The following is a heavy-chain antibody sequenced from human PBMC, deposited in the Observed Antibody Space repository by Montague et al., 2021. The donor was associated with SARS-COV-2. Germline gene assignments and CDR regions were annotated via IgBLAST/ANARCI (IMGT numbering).Heavy chain of an antibody. V-gene: IGHV2-5*02. D-gene: IGHD3-3*01. CDR2: XYWDGDQ. CDR3: ARRYDFYRAEAFDV. J-gene: IGHJ3*01. CDR1: GFSLNTDGVG. Sequence: PPLVKPTQTLTLTCVFSGFSLNTDGVGVAWIRRPPGKALEWLALXYWDGDQRYSPSLKTRLTITKDTSKNRVVLTMTNLDPVDTATYYCARRYDFYRAEAFDVWGQGTMLTVSS.